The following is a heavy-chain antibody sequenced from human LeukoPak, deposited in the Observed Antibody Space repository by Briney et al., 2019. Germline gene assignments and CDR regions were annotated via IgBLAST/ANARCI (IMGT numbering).Heavy chain of an antibody. V-gene: IGHV3-66*01. CDR2: IYSGGST. Sequence: ETLSLTCTVSGGSVSSGSYYWSWIRQPPGKGLEWVSVIYSGGSTHYADSVKGRFTISRDNSKNTLYLQMSSLRAEDTAVYYCARGYYYDSSSYFTDAFHIWGQGTMVTVSS. CDR3: ARGYYYDSSSYFTDAFHI. CDR1: GGSVSSGSYY. D-gene: IGHD3-22*01. J-gene: IGHJ3*02.